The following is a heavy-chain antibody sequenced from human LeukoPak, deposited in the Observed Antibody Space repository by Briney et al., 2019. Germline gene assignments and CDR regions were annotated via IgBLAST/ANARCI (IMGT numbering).Heavy chain of an antibody. Sequence: GGSLRLSCAASGFTFSSYEMNWVRQAPGKGLEWVSYISSSGSTIYYADSVKGRFTISRDNAKNPLYLQMNSLRAEDTAVYYCARGYCSSTSCYRRGAFDIWGQGTMVTVSS. V-gene: IGHV3-48*03. CDR3: ARGYCSSTSCYRRGAFDI. CDR2: ISSSGSTI. CDR1: GFTFSSYE. D-gene: IGHD2-2*01. J-gene: IGHJ3*02.